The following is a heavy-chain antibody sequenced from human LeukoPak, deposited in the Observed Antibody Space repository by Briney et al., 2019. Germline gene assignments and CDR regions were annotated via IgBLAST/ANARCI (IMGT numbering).Heavy chain of an antibody. D-gene: IGHD4/OR15-4a*01. CDR1: GFTFSTYE. V-gene: IGHV3-48*03. CDR2: ISSSGTVI. CDR3: AREPTIPYFDY. Sequence: GGSLRLSCAASGFTFSTYEMKWVRQAPGKGLEWVSYISSSGTVIYYADSVKGRFTISRDNAKKSLYLQMNSLRAEDTAVYYCAREPTIPYFDYWGQGTLVTVPS. J-gene: IGHJ4*02.